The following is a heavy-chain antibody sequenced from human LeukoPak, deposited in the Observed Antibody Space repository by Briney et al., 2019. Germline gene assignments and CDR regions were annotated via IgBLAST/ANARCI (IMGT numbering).Heavy chain of an antibody. CDR2: IYYTGST. J-gene: IGHJ5*02. CDR3: ARGGNYWPQWWFDP. Sequence: SETLSLTCTVSGGSISTYYWSWIRQPPGKGLEWLGYIYYTGSTSYNPSLKSRVTMSLDASKNQFSLELNSVTPADTAVYYCARGGNYWPQWWFDPWGRGTLVSVSS. CDR1: GGSISTYY. V-gene: IGHV4-59*01. D-gene: IGHD1-26*01.